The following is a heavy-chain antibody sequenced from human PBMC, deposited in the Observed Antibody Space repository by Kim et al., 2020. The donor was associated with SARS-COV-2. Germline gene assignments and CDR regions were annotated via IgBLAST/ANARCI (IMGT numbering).Heavy chain of an antibody. J-gene: IGHJ5*02. D-gene: IGHD3-10*01. V-gene: IGHV1-3*01. CDR2: NGNT. Sequence: NGNTKYSQKSQGRVTITRDTSASTAYMELSSLRSEDTAVYYCARYGSGSPWGQGTLVTVSS. CDR3: ARYGSGSP.